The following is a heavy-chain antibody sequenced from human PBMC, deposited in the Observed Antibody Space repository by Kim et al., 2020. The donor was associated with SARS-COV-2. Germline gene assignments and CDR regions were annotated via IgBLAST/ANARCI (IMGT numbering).Heavy chain of an antibody. CDR1: GFTFSSYA. Sequence: GGSLRLSCAASGFTFSSYAMHWVRQAPGKGLEWVAVISYDGSNKYYADSVKGRFTISRDNSKNTLYLQMNSLRAEDTAVYYCASLEMVRGVITPPPFDYWGQGTLVTVSS. CDR3: ASLEMVRGVITPPPFDY. V-gene: IGHV3-30*04. D-gene: IGHD3-10*01. J-gene: IGHJ4*02. CDR2: ISYDGSNK.